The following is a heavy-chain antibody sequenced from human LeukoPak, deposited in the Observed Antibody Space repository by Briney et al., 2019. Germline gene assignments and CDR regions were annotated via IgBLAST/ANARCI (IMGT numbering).Heavy chain of an antibody. Sequence: SVKVSCKASGGTFSSYAISWVRQAPGQGLEWMGRIIPILGIANYAQKFQGRVTITADKSTSTAYMELSSLRSEDTAVYYCARETYSSSWYLYNWSDPWGQGTLVTVSS. CDR1: GGTFSSYA. J-gene: IGHJ5*02. CDR2: IIPILGIA. CDR3: ARETYSSSWYLYNWSDP. V-gene: IGHV1-69*04. D-gene: IGHD6-13*01.